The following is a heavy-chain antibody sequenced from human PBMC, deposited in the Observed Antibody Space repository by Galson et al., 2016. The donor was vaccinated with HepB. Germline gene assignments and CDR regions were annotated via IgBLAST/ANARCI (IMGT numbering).Heavy chain of an antibody. D-gene: IGHD3-16*01. CDR2: MWYDGSNK. CDR3: AGDQGGGNWYFDL. V-gene: IGHV3-33*01. CDR1: GFTFSSYG. J-gene: IGHJ2*01. Sequence: SLRLSCAASGFTFSSYGMHWVRQAPGKGLEWVAVMWYDGSNKHYADSVKGRFTSSRDNSKNTLYLQMNSLRAEDTAVYYCAGDQGGGNWYFDLWGRGTLVTVSS.